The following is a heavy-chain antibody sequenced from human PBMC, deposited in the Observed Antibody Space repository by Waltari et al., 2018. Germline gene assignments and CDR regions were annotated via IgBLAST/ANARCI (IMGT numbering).Heavy chain of an antibody. V-gene: IGHV3-23*01. J-gene: IGHJ4*02. Sequence: EVQLLESGGGLVQPGGSLRLSCSAPGFTFTTYAMTWVRQAPGKGLEWVSSINACGGSTYHAESVRGRFKISRDNSKTTLFLQMNGLRVEDTAVYYCAKVPSHDYGPPFHFDEWGQGTLVAVSS. CDR2: INACGGST. CDR3: AKVPSHDYGPPFHFDE. D-gene: IGHD4-17*01. CDR1: GFTFTTYA.